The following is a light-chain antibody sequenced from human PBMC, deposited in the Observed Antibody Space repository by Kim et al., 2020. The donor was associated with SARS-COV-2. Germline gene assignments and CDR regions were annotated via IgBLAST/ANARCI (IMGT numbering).Light chain of an antibody. CDR2: GAS. Sequence: APGERSTLSYTASQSVNSNLAWYQQNPGQAPTLLIYGASSRATGTPARFSGSGSGTEFTLTISSLQAEDFALYYCQQYNNWPPITFGQGTRLEIK. V-gene: IGKV3-15*01. CDR1: QSVNSN. CDR3: QQYNNWPPIT. J-gene: IGKJ5*01.